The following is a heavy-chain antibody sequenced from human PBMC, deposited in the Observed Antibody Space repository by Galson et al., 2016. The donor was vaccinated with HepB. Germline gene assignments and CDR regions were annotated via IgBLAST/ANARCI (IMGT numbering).Heavy chain of an antibody. J-gene: IGHJ6*02. D-gene: IGHD1-26*01. CDR3: ARDHAVGATWGYFYHYGMDV. Sequence: SLRLSCAASGFTFSTYSMNWVRQAPGKGLEWVSSISGNSNYIYHADSVKGRFTISRDNSKNTLYLQMNSLRAEDTAVYYCARDHAVGATWGYFYHYGMDVWGQGTTVTVSS. CDR2: ISGNSNYI. CDR1: GFTFSTYS. V-gene: IGHV3-21*01.